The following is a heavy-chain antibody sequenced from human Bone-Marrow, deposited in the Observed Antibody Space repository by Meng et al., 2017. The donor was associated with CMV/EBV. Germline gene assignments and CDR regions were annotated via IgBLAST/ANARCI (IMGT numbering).Heavy chain of an antibody. CDR2: ISGSGGST. V-gene: IGHV3-23*01. J-gene: IGHJ4*02. CDR1: GFTFSSYA. D-gene: IGHD2-2*02. CDR3: AKLLALGCSSTSCYTGDY. Sequence: GESLKISCAASGFTFSSYAMSWVRQAPGKGLEWVSAISGSGGSTYYADSVKGQFTISRDNSKNTLYLQMNSLRAEDTAVYYCAKLLALGCSSTSCYTGDYWGQGTLVTVSS.